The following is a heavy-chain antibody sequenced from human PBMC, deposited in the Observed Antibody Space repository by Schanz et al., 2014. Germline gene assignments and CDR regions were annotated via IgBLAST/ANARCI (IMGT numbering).Heavy chain of an antibody. V-gene: IGHV1-2*06. CDR1: GYTFTAYF. CDR2: INPNTGGT. CDR3: ARNDDYGDYWPH. Sequence: QVLLVQSGAEVKQPGASVKVSCKASGYTFTAYFIHWVRQAPGQGLEWMGRINPNTGGTNFAQKFQGRVTMTRDTSITTAYMDLSGLTSDDTAVYYCARNDDYGDYWPHWGQGTLVTVSS. D-gene: IGHD4-17*01. J-gene: IGHJ4*02.